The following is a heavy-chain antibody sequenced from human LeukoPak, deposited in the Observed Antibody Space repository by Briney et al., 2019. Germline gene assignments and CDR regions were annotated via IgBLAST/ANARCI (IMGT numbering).Heavy chain of an antibody. CDR2: INPNGGGA. V-gene: IGHV1-2*06. CDR1: GYPFSAYY. Sequence: ASVKVSCKASGYPFSAYYIHWVRQAPGRGLEWMGRINPNGGGANYAQKFQGRVTMTRDTSISIAYMELSRLKSDDTAVYYCARVQDGNNLNHFDPWGQGTLVTVSS. CDR3: ARVQDGNNLNHFDP. D-gene: IGHD5-24*01. J-gene: IGHJ5*02.